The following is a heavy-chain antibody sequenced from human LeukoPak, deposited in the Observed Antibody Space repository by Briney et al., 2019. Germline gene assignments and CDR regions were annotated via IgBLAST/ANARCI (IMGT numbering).Heavy chain of an antibody. V-gene: IGHV3-23*01. J-gene: IGHJ4*02. CDR1: GFTFSSYA. CDR3: AKDTRDREAAAYRGYYFDC. CDR2: INDNGGRT. D-gene: IGHD6-13*01. Sequence: GGSLRLSCAASGFTFSSYAMNWVRQAPGKGLQWVSGINDNGGRTYYADSVKGRFTVYRDNSKNTLYLQMNNLRAEDTALYYCAKDTRDREAAAYRGYYFDCWGQGTLVSVSS.